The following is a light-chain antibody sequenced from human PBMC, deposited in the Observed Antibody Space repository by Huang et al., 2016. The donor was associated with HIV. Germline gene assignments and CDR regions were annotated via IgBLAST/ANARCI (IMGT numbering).Light chain of an antibody. V-gene: IGKV1-9*01. J-gene: IGKJ4*01. CDR2: DAS. CDR3: QQLRSYPLT. CDR1: QGISTS. Sequence: IQLTQSPSSLSASLGDRVTITCRASQGISTSLAWYQQKPGKAPNLLIFDASSLRSGVPSRFSGSRSGTVFTLSISSLQPEDFATYFCQQLRSYPLTFGGGTKVEIK.